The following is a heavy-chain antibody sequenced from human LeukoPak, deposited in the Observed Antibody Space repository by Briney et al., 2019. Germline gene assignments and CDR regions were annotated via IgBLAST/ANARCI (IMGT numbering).Heavy chain of an antibody. CDR1: GGSISSSSYY. CDR3: ARSDYYDSSGSPDY. D-gene: IGHD3-22*01. CDR2: IYYSGST. J-gene: IGHJ4*02. V-gene: IGHV4-61*05. Sequence: SETLSLTCTVSGGSISSSSYYWGWIRQPPGKGLEWIGYIYYSGSTNYNPSLKSRVTISVDTSKNQFSLKLSSVTAADTAVYYCARSDYYDSSGSPDYWGQGTLVTVSS.